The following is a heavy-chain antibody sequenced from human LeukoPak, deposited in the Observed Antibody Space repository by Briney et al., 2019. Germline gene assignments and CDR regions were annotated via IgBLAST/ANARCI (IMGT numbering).Heavy chain of an antibody. CDR1: GFTFSSYS. CDR2: ITGSSSTI. V-gene: IGHV3-48*01. Sequence: PGGSLRLSCAASGFTFSSYSMNWVRQAPGKGLEWVSYITGSSSTIYYADSVKGRSTISRDNAKNSLYLQMNSLRAEDTAVYYCARRGASSGGLDYWGQGTLVTVSS. D-gene: IGHD6-19*01. CDR3: ARRGASSGGLDY. J-gene: IGHJ4*02.